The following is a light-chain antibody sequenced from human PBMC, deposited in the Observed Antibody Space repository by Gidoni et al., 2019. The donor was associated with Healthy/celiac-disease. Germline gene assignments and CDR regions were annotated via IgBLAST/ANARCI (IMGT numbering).Light chain of an antibody. CDR1: QSISSW. Sequence: DIQMTQSPSTLSASVGARVTITCRARQSISSWLAGYQQKPGKAPKLLIYDAASLESGVPSRFSGSGSGTEFTLTISSLQPDDFATYYCQQYNIYWTFGQXPRWKSN. J-gene: IGKJ1*01. CDR2: DAA. V-gene: IGKV1-5*01. CDR3: QQYNIYWT.